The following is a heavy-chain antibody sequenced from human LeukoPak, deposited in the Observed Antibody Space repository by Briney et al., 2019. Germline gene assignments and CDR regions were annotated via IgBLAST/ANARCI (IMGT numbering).Heavy chain of an antibody. J-gene: IGHJ4*02. CDR1: GFTFSDYY. V-gene: IGHV3-11*01. Sequence: GGSLRLSCVASGFTFSDYYMSWIRQAPGKGLEWVLYISSSGSTIYYADSVNGRFTISRDNAKNSLYLQMNSLRAEDTAVYYCASNSRAVASYYFDYWGQGTLVTVSS. D-gene: IGHD6-19*01. CDR3: ASNSRAVASYYFDY. CDR2: ISSSGSTI.